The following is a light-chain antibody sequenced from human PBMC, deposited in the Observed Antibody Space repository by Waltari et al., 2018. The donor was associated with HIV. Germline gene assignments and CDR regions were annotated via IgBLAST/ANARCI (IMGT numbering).Light chain of an antibody. CDR2: DGS. V-gene: IGKV3D-20*01. CDR1: QSVSNNY. Sequence: EIVLTQFPAPLSLSPGERATLSCGASQSVSNNYLAWYQQKPGLPPRLLIYDGSSRAAGIPDRFSGSGSGTDFTLTISRLETEDYAVYYCHQYGSSISYSFGQGTKLEIK. CDR3: HQYGSSISYS. J-gene: IGKJ2*03.